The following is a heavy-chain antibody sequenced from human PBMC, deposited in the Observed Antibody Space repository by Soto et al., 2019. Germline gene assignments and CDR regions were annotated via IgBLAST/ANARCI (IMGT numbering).Heavy chain of an antibody. CDR3: AKGGLGCSGGSCYRDF. V-gene: IGHV3-23*01. CDR1: GFTFSSYA. J-gene: IGHJ4*02. Sequence: EVQLLESGGGLVQPGGSLRLSCAASGFTFSSYAMSWVRQAPGKGLEWVSAISGSGGSTYYADSVKGRFTISRDNSKNTLYLKMNSLRDEDTAVYDCAKGGLGCSGGSCYRDFWGQGTLVTVSS. D-gene: IGHD2-15*01. CDR2: ISGSGGST.